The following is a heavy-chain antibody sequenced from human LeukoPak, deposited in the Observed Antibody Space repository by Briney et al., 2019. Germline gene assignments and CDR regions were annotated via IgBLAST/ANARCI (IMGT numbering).Heavy chain of an antibody. CDR3: ARGWTTYYFDY. CDR2: IYYSGST. D-gene: IGHD1-1*01. CDR1: GGSISSYY. J-gene: IGHJ4*02. V-gene: IGHV4-59*01. Sequence: TSETPSLTCTVSGGSISSYYWSWIRQPPGKGLEWIGYIYYSGSTNYNPSLKSRVTISVDTSKNQFSLKLSSVTAADTAVYYCARGWTTYYFDYWGQGTLVTVSS.